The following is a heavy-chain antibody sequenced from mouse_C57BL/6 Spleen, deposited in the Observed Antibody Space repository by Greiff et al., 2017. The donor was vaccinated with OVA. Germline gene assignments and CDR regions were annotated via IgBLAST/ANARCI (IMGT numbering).Heavy chain of an antibody. CDR1: GFTFSDYG. D-gene: IGHD4-1*01. V-gene: IGHV5-17*01. Sequence: EVQLVESGGGLVKPGGSLKLSCAASGFTFSDYGMHWVRQAPEKGLEWVAYISSGSSTIYYADTVKGRVTISRDNAKKTLFLQMTSLMSEDTAVDYCARRGWDWASDYWGQGTTLTVSS. J-gene: IGHJ2*01. CDR2: ISSGSSTI. CDR3: ARRGWDWASDY.